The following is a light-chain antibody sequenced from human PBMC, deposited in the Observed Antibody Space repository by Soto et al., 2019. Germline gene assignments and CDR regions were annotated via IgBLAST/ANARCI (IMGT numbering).Light chain of an antibody. CDR1: QGISNY. Sequence: DIQLTQSPSFLSASVGDRVTITCRASQGISNYLAWYHQKPGKAPKLLIHTASTLQSGVTSRFSGSGSGTEFTLTISSLQTEDFANYYGQQRHSYPINFGQGTRLETK. CDR2: TAS. J-gene: IGKJ5*01. V-gene: IGKV1-9*01. CDR3: QQRHSYPIN.